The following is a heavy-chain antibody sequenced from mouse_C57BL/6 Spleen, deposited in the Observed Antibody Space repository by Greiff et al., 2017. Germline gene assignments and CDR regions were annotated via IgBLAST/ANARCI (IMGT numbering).Heavy chain of an antibody. CDR2: INSYGGST. CDR1: EYEFPSHD. J-gene: IGHJ3*01. V-gene: IGHV5-2*01. Sequence: EVKLVESGGGLVQPGESLKLSCESNEYEFPSHDMSWVRKTPEKRLELVAAINSYGGSTYYPDTMEKRFIISRDNTKKTLYLQMSILRSEDTALYYCARHDGYCVIAYWGQGTLVTVSA. CDR3: ARHDGYCVIAY. D-gene: IGHD2-3*01.